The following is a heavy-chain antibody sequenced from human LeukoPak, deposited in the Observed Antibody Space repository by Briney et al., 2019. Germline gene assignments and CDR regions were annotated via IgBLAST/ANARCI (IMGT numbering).Heavy chain of an antibody. V-gene: IGHV4-30-2*01. Sequence: SETLSLTCAVSGGSISSGGYSWSWIRQPPGKGLEWIGYIYHSGSTYYNPSLKSRVTISVDRSKNQFSLKLSSVTAADTAVYYCARKLVIVAAGTGWFDPWGQGTLVTVSS. CDR2: IYHSGST. J-gene: IGHJ5*02. CDR1: GGSISSGGYS. D-gene: IGHD6-13*01. CDR3: ARKLVIVAAGTGWFDP.